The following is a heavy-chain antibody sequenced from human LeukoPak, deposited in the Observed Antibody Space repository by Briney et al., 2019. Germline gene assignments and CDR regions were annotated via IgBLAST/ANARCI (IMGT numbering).Heavy chain of an antibody. V-gene: IGHV3-23*01. CDR3: AKRPKGWNWNDPWFDP. CDR2: ISGSGGST. J-gene: IGHJ5*02. CDR1: GFTFSSFG. Sequence: PGGSLRLSCAASGFTFSSFGMSWVRQAPGKGLEWISAISGSGGSTYYADSVKGRFTISRDNSKNTLYLQMNSLRAEDTAIYYCAKRPKGWNWNDPWFDPWGQGTLVTVSS. D-gene: IGHD1-1*01.